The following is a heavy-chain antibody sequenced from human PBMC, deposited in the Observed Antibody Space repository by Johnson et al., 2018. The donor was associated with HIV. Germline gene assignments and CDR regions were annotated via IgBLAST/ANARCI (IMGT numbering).Heavy chain of an antibody. CDR3: AREGQELNDAFDI. V-gene: IGHV3-23*04. Sequence: VQLVESGGGLVQPGGSLRLSCAASAFTFSSFAMSWVRQAPGKGLEWVAGVHWNGDGIGYADSLKGRFTISRDNSKNTLYLQMNSLRAEDTAVYYCAREGQELNDAFDIWGQGTLVTVSS. CDR1: AFTFSSFA. CDR2: VHWNGDGI. J-gene: IGHJ3*02. D-gene: IGHD3-10*01.